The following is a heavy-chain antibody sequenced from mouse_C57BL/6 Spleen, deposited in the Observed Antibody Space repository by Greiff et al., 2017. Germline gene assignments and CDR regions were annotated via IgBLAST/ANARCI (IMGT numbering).Heavy chain of an antibody. D-gene: IGHD2-2*01. CDR1: GYTFTDYY. V-gene: IGHV1-26*01. CDR3: ARGHGYDGSWFAY. CDR2: INPNNGGT. J-gene: IGHJ3*01. Sequence: VQLQQSGPELVKPGASVKISCKASGYTFTDYYMNWVKQSPGKSLEWIGDINPNNGGTSYNQKFKGKATLTVDKSSSTAYMELRSLTSEDSAVYYCARGHGYDGSWFAYWGQGTLVTVSA.